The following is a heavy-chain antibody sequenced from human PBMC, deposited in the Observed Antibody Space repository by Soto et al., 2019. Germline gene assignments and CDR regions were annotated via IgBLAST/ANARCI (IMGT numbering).Heavy chain of an antibody. J-gene: IGHJ5*02. CDR2: IIPIFGTA. CDR1: GGTFSSYA. CDR3: AREYLNGYSSGWFFDP. V-gene: IGHV1-69*13. Sequence: SVKVSCKASGGTFSSYAISWVRRAPGQGLEWMGGIIPIFGTANYAQKFQGRVTITADESTTKAYRELSSLRSEDTAVYYCAREYLNGYSSGWFFDPWGQGTLVTVSS. D-gene: IGHD6-19*01.